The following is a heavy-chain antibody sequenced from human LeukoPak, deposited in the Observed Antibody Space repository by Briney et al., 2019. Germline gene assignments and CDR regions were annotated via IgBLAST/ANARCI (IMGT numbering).Heavy chain of an antibody. J-gene: IGHJ4*02. CDR2: ISSSSSYI. CDR3: ARDRADYGDIDY. CDR1: GFTFSSYS. D-gene: IGHD4-17*01. Sequence: GGSLRLSCAASGFTFSSYSMNWVRQAPGKGLEWVSSISSSSSYIYYADSVKGRFTISRDNAKNPLYLQMNSLRAEDTAVYYCARDRADYGDIDYWGQGTLVTVSS. V-gene: IGHV3-21*01.